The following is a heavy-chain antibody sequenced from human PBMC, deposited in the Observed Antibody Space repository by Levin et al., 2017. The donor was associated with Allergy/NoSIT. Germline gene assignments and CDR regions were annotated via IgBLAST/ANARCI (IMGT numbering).Heavy chain of an antibody. CDR2: IYNGGGT. CDR1: GGSISSDDYY. CDR3: AIWSGYYTQPYFDY. Sequence: SETLSLTCTVSGGSISSDDYYWSWIRQPPGKGLEWIGFIYNGGGTYYNQFLKNRVTMSIDTSTEHFSLKLTSVTAADTAVYYCAIWSGYYTQPYFDYWGQGTLISVSS. D-gene: IGHD3-3*01. J-gene: IGHJ4*02. V-gene: IGHV4-30-4*01.